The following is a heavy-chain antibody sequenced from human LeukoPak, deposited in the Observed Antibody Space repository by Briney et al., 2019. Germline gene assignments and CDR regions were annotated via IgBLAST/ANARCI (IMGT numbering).Heavy chain of an antibody. CDR1: GESFSGYY. CDR3: ARGRRPSVKRQYTGGWYYFDY. CDR2: INHSGGA. V-gene: IGHV4-34*01. D-gene: IGHD6-19*01. J-gene: IGHJ4*02. Sequence: PSETLSLTCAVYGESFSGYYWSWIRQSPDKGLEWIGQINHSGGAAYNPSLQSRLTISVGSSKNQFSLELASVTAADTAVYYCARGRRPSVKRQYTGGWYYFDYWGQGTLVTVSS.